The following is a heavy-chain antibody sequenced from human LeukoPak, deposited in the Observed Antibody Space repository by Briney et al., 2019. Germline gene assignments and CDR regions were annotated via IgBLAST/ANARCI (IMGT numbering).Heavy chain of an antibody. Sequence: GGCLRLSCTASAFTFSDYDMSWIRQAPGKGLEWVSYISSSGNTIYYADSVKGRFTISRDNAKNSLYLQMNSLRAEDTAVYFCARYSSAYSSPPWGQGTLVTVSS. J-gene: IGHJ5*02. D-gene: IGHD3-22*01. CDR1: AFTFSDYD. V-gene: IGHV3-11*01. CDR2: ISSSGNTI. CDR3: ARYSSAYSSPP.